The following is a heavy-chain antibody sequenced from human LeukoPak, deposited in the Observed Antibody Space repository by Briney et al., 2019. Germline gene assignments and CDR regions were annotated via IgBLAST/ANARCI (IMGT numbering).Heavy chain of an antibody. CDR2: IRYDGSNK. CDR1: GFTFSSYG. CDR3: ARAPVRSSWSANWFDP. V-gene: IGHV3-30*02. D-gene: IGHD6-13*01. J-gene: IGHJ5*02. Sequence: PGGSLRLSCAASGFTFSSYGMHWVRQAPGKGLEWVAFIRYDGSNKYYADPVKGRFTISRDNSKNTLYLQMNSLRAEDTAVYYCARAPVRSSWSANWFDPWGQGTLVTVSS.